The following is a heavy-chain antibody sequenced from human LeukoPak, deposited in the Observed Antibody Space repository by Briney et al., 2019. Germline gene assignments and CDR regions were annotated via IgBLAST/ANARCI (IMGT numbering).Heavy chain of an antibody. J-gene: IGHJ4*02. Sequence: EGSLRLSCAASGFDFSPLEMSWVRQAPGKGLEWVSFISGGSEATHYADSVRGRFTISRDNAKNSLYLEMRSLRAEDTAVYYCAASLSGWYGPSAFYWGQGTRVTVSS. CDR1: GFDFSPLE. CDR2: ISGGSEAT. CDR3: AASLSGWYGPSAFY. V-gene: IGHV3-48*03. D-gene: IGHD6-19*01.